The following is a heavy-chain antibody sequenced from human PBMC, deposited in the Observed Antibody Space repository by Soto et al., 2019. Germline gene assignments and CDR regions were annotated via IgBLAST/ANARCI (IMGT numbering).Heavy chain of an antibody. Sequence: GASVKVSCKASGYTFTNHEITWVRQAVGQGLEWMGWMSPKRGNTAYAQKFQGRLAMTRNTSISTAYLELGSLTSEDTGVYYRASGAYNWNDYAYWGQGTLVTVSS. D-gene: IGHD1-20*01. CDR2: MSPKRGNT. J-gene: IGHJ4*02. CDR1: GYTFTNHE. V-gene: IGHV1-8*01. CDR3: ASGAYNWNDYAY.